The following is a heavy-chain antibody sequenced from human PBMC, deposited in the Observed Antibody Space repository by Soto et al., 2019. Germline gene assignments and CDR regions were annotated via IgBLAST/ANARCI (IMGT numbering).Heavy chain of an antibody. CDR3: ARVVPAAIRGYWFDP. D-gene: IGHD2-2*02. Sequence: SVPLSQRCAVDGGSSSGYYWSWIRQPPGKGLEWIGEINHSGSTNYNPSLKSRVTISVDTSKNQFSLKLSSVTAADTAVYYCARVVPAAIRGYWFDPWGQGTLVTLS. CDR1: GGSSSGYY. J-gene: IGHJ5*02. V-gene: IGHV4-34*01. CDR2: INHSGST.